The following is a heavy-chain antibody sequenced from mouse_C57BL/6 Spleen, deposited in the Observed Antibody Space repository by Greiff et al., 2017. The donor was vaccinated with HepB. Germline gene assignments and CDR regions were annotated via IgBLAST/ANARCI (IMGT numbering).Heavy chain of an antibody. V-gene: IGHV1-80*01. CDR3: ARGSYYYGSSTQGYFDV. J-gene: IGHJ1*03. Sequence: QVHVKQSGAELVKPGASVKISCKASGYAFSSYWMNWVKQRPGKGLEWIGQIYPGDGDTNYNGKFKGKATLTADKSSSTAYMQLSSLTSEDSAVYFCARGSYYYGSSTQGYFDVWGTGTTVTVSS. D-gene: IGHD1-1*01. CDR1: GYAFSSYW. CDR2: IYPGDGDT.